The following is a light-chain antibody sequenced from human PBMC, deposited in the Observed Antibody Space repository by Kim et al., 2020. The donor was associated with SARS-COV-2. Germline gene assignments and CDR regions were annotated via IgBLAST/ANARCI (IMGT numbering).Light chain of an antibody. Sequence: SYELTQPLSVSVSPGQTARITCSGDALPKQYAYWYQQKPGQAPVLVIYKDTERPAGIPERFSGSSSGTTVTLTISGVQAEDEADYFCQSGDISDKVFGGG. V-gene: IGLV3-25*03. CDR2: KDT. J-gene: IGLJ2*01. CDR1: ALPKQY. CDR3: QSGDISDKV.